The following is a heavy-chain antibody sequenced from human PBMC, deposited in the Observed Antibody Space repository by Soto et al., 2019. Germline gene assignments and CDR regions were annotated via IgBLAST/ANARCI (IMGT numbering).Heavy chain of an antibody. CDR1: GGSISSSNW. CDR3: ASVRGGYYYAMDV. Sequence: QVQLQESGPGLVKPSGTLSLTCAVSGGSISSSNWWSWVRQPPGKGLEWIGEIYHSGSTNYNPSLKSRVTISVDKSKNQCSLRLSSVTAADTAVYYCASVRGGYYYAMDVWGQGTTVTVSS. D-gene: IGHD3-10*02. J-gene: IGHJ6*02. CDR2: IYHSGST. V-gene: IGHV4-4*02.